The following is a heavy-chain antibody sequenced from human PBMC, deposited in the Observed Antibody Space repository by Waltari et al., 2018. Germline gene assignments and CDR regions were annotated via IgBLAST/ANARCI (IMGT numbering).Heavy chain of an antibody. CDR3: ATKTTGTARYYYYYGMDV. Sequence: EVQLLESGGGLVQPGGSLRLSCAASGFTFSSYAMSWVRQAPGTGLEWVSVMGGSGGRTYYADSVKGRFTISRDKSKNTLYLQMNSLRAEDTAVYYCATKTTGTARYYYYYGMDVWGQGTTVTVSS. V-gene: IGHV3-23*01. CDR1: GFTFSSYA. J-gene: IGHJ6*02. D-gene: IGHD4-4*01. CDR2: MGGSGGRT.